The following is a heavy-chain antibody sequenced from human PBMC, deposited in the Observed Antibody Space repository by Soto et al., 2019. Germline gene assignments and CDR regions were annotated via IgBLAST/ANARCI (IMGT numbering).Heavy chain of an antibody. CDR2: IIPIFGTA. J-gene: IGHJ6*02. CDR1: GGTFSSYA. D-gene: IGHD2-15*01. Sequence: QVQLVQSGAEVKKPGSSVKVSCKASGGTFSSYAISWVRQAPGQGLEWMGGIIPIFGTANYAQKFQGRVTITADESTSTAHMELSSLGSEDTAVYYCAREDHPRGDIVVVVGSTRTNYGMDVWGQGTTVTVSS. CDR3: AREDHPRGDIVVVVGSTRTNYGMDV. V-gene: IGHV1-69*01.